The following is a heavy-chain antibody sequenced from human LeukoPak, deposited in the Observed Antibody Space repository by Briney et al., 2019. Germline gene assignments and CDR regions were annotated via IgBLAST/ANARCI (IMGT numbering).Heavy chain of an antibody. CDR3: AREVASAAFDY. CDR2: IKSDGISA. Sequence: PGGSLRLSCAASGFTFSDYWMHWVRQAPGKGRVWVSLIKSDGISAMYADSVKGRFSISRDNAKNTLYLQMNSLRAEDTAVYFCAREVASAAFDYWGQGTPVTVSS. D-gene: IGHD5-12*01. V-gene: IGHV3-74*03. CDR1: GFTFSDYW. J-gene: IGHJ4*02.